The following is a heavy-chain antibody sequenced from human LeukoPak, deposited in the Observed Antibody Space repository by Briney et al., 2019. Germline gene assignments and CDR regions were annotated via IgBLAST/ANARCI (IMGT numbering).Heavy chain of an antibody. CDR1: GGSISSYY. J-gene: IGHJ6*02. D-gene: IGHD6-13*01. Sequence: SETLSLTCTVSGGSISSYYWSWIRQPPGKGLEWIGYIYYSGSTNNNPSLKSRVTISVDTSKNQFSLKLSSVTAADTAVYYCARSGDSSSWYSYYYYGLDLWGQGTTVTVSS. CDR3: ARSGDSSSWYSYYYYGLDL. V-gene: IGHV4-59*08. CDR2: IYYSGST.